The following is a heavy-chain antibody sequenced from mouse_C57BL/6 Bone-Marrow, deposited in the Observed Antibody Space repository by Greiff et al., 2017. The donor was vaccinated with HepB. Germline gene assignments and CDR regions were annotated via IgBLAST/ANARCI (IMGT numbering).Heavy chain of an antibody. V-gene: IGHV1-50*01. CDR2: IDPSDSYT. J-gene: IGHJ2*01. CDR1: GYTFTSYW. D-gene: IGHD4-1*01. Sequence: QVQLQQPGAELVKPGASVKLSCKASGYTFTSYWMQWVKQRPGQGLEWIGEIDPSDSYTNYNQKFKGKATLTVDTSSSTAYVQLSSLTSEDSAVYYCARGGNWDLDYWGQGTTLTVSS. CDR3: ARGGNWDLDY.